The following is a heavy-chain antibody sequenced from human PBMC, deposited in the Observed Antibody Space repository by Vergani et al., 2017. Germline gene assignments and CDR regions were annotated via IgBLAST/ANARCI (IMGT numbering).Heavy chain of an antibody. Sequence: QLQLQESGPGLVKPLETLSLICTVPGGSINPSSSFWGWIRQSPGKGLEWIGSINYVGRAYYIPSLQRRATVFVDTSKNQFSLNLTSVTAADTAVYYCTGGRGDNWYFDLWGRGTLVTVSS. D-gene: IGHD3-16*01. CDR3: TGGRGDNWYFDL. V-gene: IGHV4-39*01. J-gene: IGHJ2*01. CDR1: GGSINPSSSF. CDR2: INYVGRA.